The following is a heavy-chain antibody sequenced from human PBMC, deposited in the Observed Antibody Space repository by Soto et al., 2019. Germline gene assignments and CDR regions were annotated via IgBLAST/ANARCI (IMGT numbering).Heavy chain of an antibody. J-gene: IGHJ6*02. CDR2: IYYSGST. V-gene: IGHV4-39*01. Sequence: QLQLQESGPGLVKPSETLSLTCTVSGGSISSSSYYWGWIRQPPGKGLEWIGSIYYSGSTYYNPSIKSRVTISVDTSKNQXSLKLSSVXXXDTAVYYCARRLYYDSSGFEGGGMDVWGQGTTVTVSS. CDR3: ARRLYYDSSGFEGGGMDV. CDR1: GGSISSSSYY. D-gene: IGHD3-22*01.